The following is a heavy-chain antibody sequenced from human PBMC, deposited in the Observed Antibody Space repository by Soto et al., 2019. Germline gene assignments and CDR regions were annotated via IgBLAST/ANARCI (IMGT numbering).Heavy chain of an antibody. Sequence: SVKVSCKASGGTFSSYTISWVRQAPGQGLEWMGRIIPILGIANYAQKFQGRVTITADKSTSTAYMELSSLRSEDTAVYYCASSYDILTGHTPFDYWGQGTLVT. CDR2: IIPILGIA. J-gene: IGHJ4*02. CDR1: GGTFSSYT. D-gene: IGHD3-9*01. V-gene: IGHV1-69*02. CDR3: ASSYDILTGHTPFDY.